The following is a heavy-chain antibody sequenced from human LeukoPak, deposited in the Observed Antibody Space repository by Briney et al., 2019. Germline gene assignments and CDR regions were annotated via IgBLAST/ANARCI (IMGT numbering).Heavy chain of an antibody. Sequence: GASVKVSCKASGGTFSSYAISGVRQARGQGLEWMGGIIPTFGTANYAQKFQGRVTITADESTSTAYMELSSLRSEDTAVYYCARHHDWKLLYPSDAWRQGTLVTLSS. D-gene: IGHD4-23*01. V-gene: IGHV1-69*13. J-gene: IGHJ4*02. CDR2: IIPTFGTA. CDR3: ARHHDWKLLYPSDA. CDR1: GGTFSSYA.